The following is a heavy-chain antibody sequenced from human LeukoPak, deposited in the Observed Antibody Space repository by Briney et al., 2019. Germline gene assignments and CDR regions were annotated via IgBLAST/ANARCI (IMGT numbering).Heavy chain of an antibody. CDR3: ARDKSHNSAWFLGCDS. CDR1: GFTVSSNY. J-gene: IGHJ4*02. D-gene: IGHD6-19*01. Sequence: GVSLRLSYAASGFTVSSNYMSWVRQAPGKGLEGVSVIYSGGSTYYADSVKGRFTISRDNSKNTVFLHMNSLSVEDTAIYYCARDKSHNSAWFLGCDSWGQGTLVIVSS. V-gene: IGHV3-66*01. CDR2: IYSGGST.